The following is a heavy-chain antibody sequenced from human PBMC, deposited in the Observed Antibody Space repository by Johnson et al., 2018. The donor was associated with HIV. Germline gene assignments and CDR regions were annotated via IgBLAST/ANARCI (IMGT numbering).Heavy chain of an antibody. V-gene: IGHV3-9*01. CDR1: GFTFDDYA. CDR3: AKEGVVGSYLGAFDI. Sequence: DVQVVESGGGLVQPGRSLRLSCAASGFTFDDYAMHWVRQAPGKGLEWVSGISWNSGSIGYADSVKGRFTISRDNSKNTLYLQMNSLRAEDTAVYYCAKEGVVGSYLGAFDIWGQGTMVTVSS. D-gene: IGHD3-10*01. CDR2: ISWNSGSI. J-gene: IGHJ3*02.